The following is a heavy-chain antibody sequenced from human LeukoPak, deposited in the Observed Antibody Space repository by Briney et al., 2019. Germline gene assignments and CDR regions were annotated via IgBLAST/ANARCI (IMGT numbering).Heavy chain of an antibody. CDR3: ASRYGSGSYGFDY. D-gene: IGHD3-10*01. Sequence: PGGSLRLSCAASGFTFSSYAMHWVRQAPGKGLEWVAVISYDGSNKYYADSVKGRFTISRDNSKNTLYLQMNSLRAEDTAVYYCASRYGSGSYGFDYWGQGTLVTVSA. J-gene: IGHJ4*02. CDR1: GFTFSSYA. CDR2: ISYDGSNK. V-gene: IGHV3-30*04.